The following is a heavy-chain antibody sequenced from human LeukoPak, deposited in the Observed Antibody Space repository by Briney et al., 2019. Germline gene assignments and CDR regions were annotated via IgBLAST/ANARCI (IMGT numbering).Heavy chain of an antibody. CDR3: ARQPSNYYGSGSYPYNWFDP. V-gene: IGHV1-69*05. J-gene: IGHJ5*02. Sequence: ASVKVFCKASGGTFSSYAISWVRQAPGQGLEWMGGIIPIFGTANYAQKFQGRVTITTDESTSTAYMELSGLRSEDTAVYYCARQPSNYYGSGSYPYNWFDPWGQGTLVTVSS. CDR1: GGTFSSYA. D-gene: IGHD3-10*01. CDR2: IIPIFGTA.